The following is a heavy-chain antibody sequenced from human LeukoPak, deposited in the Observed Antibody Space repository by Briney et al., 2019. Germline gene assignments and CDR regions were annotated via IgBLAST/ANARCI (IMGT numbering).Heavy chain of an antibody. V-gene: IGHV1-18*04. D-gene: IGHD3-16*02. CDR1: GYTFASSYG. J-gene: IGHJ4*02. Sequence: ASVKVSCEASGYTFASSYGISWMRQAPGQGLEWMGSISPYTGNTKYAERLQGRVIMTTDTSTRPAYMELRSVRSDDTAVYYCARDQYDHVWGSYRPYFDLWGQGTLVTVSS. CDR2: ISPYTGNT. CDR3: ARDQYDHVWGSYRPYFDL.